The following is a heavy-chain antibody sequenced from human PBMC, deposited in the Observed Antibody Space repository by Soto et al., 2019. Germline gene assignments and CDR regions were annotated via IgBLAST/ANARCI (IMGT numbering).Heavy chain of an antibody. CDR2: MSNSGDNR. Sequence: GGSLRLSCAASGFSFSTYAMGWVRQAPGKGLEWVSVMSNSGDNRYYADSVKGRFTISRDNSENTLYLQMNSLKTEDTAVYYCTSADVQAGFGFFDYWGQGTLVTVSS. J-gene: IGHJ4*02. CDR3: TSADVQAGFGFFDY. CDR1: GFSFSTYA. D-gene: IGHD6-25*01. V-gene: IGHV3-23*01.